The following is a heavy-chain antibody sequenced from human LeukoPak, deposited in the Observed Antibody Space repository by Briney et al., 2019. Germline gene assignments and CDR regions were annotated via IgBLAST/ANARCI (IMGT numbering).Heavy chain of an antibody. CDR1: GFTFSRAW. CDR2: IKEDGSED. V-gene: IGHV3-7*03. Sequence: GGSLRLSCAASGFTFSRAWMSWVRQAPGKGLEWVANIKEDGSEDYYADSVKGRFTISRDNSKNTLYLQMNSLRAEDTAVYYCARDRPPYCFDCWGQGTLVTVSS. CDR3: ARDRPPYCFDC. J-gene: IGHJ4*02.